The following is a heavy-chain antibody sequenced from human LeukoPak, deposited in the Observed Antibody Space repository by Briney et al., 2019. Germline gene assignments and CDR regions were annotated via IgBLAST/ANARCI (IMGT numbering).Heavy chain of an antibody. J-gene: IGHJ4*02. Sequence: PSETLSLTCTVSLDSTTSNFWSWVRQPPGKGLEWIGEIHSSGSPNYNPSLQSRVTISIDRSRNQIALELSSVTAADTAVYYCAREILGGFTPGAYWGQGTLVTVSS. CDR1: LDSTTSNF. V-gene: IGHV4-59*12. CDR3: AREILGGFTPGAY. D-gene: IGHD3-10*01. CDR2: IHSSGSP.